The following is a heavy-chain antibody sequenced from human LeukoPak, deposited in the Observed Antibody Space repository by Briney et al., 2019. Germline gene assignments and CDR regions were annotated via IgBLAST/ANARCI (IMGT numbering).Heavy chain of an antibody. J-gene: IGHJ4*02. V-gene: IGHV3-23*01. D-gene: IGHD6-19*01. Sequence: PGGSLRLSCAASGFTFSSYAMSWVRQAPGKGLEWVSTISGSGGSTYYADSVKGRFTISRDNSKNTLYLQMNSLRAEDTAVYYCAKGRSGSFNFDCWGQGTLVTVSS. CDR2: ISGSGGST. CDR3: AKGRSGSFNFDC. CDR1: GFTFSSYA.